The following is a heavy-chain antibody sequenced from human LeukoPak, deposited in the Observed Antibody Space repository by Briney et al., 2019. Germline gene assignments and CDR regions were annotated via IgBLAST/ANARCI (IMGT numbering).Heavy chain of an antibody. Sequence: GGSLRLSCAASGFTVSSNYMSWVRQAPGKGREWVSVIYIGSSTYYADPVKGRFTISRDNSKNTVYLQMNILRAEDTAVYYCARGARLTMVRGVIRYYYMDVWGKGTTVTISS. V-gene: IGHV3-53*01. CDR3: ARGARLTMVRGVIRYYYMDV. CDR2: IYIGSST. J-gene: IGHJ6*03. CDR1: GFTVSSNY. D-gene: IGHD3-10*01.